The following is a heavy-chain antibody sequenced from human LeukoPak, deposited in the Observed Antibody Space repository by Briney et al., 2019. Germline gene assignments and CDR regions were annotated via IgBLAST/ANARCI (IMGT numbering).Heavy chain of an antibody. J-gene: IGHJ6*03. CDR3: ARGARYCTSTSCQVRYYMDV. D-gene: IGHD2-2*01. V-gene: IGHV3-11*04. CDR1: GFTSSDYY. Sequence: NAGGSLRLSCAASGFTSSDYYVSWIRQAPGKGLEWVSYISSSGSTIYYADSVKGRFTISRDNAKNSLYLQMNSLRVEDTAVYYCARGARYCTSTSCQVRYYMDVWGKGTTVTISS. CDR2: ISSSGSTI.